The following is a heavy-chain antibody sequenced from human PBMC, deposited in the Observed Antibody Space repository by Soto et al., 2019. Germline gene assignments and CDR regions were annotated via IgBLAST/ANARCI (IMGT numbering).Heavy chain of an antibody. D-gene: IGHD4-17*01. CDR1: GYTFTTYG. Sequence: GASVKVSCKASGYTFTTYGISWVRQAPGQGLEWMGWISAYNGNTNYAQKLQGRVTMTTDTSTSTAYMVLRSLRSDDTAVYYCARDRYGGLVDYWGQGTLVTVSS. CDR2: ISAYNGNT. J-gene: IGHJ4*02. V-gene: IGHV1-18*01. CDR3: ARDRYGGLVDY.